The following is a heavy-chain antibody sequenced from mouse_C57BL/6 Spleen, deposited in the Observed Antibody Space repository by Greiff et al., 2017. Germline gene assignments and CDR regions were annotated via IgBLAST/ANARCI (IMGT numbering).Heavy chain of an antibody. CDR2: INPNYGTT. D-gene: IGHD3-1*01. Sequence: EVKLQESGPELVQPGASVKISCQASGYSFTDYNMNWVKQSNGKSLEWIGVINPNYGTTSYNQKFKGKATLTVDQSSSTAYMQLNSLTSEDSAVYYCATPSPRGPGGAMDYWGQGTSVTVSS. CDR1: GYSFTDYN. J-gene: IGHJ4*01. V-gene: IGHV1-39*01. CDR3: ATPSPRGPGGAMDY.